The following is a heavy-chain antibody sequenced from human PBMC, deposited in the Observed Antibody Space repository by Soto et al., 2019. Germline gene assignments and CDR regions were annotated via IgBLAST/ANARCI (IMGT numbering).Heavy chain of an antibody. J-gene: IGHJ5*02. CDR3: GKDLPLWSGYSFSENH. V-gene: IGHV3-23*01. Sequence: EVQLLESGGGFVKPGGSLRLSCEGSGFIFSSHAMTWVRQAPGKGLEWVSSVSQSGASVHLPDFLKGRFSSSRDNSKNTVYLELNNLRVDDTAVYYCGKDLPLWSGYSFSENHWGQGTLVTVSS. CDR2: VSQSGASV. D-gene: IGHD3-3*01. CDR1: GFIFSSHA.